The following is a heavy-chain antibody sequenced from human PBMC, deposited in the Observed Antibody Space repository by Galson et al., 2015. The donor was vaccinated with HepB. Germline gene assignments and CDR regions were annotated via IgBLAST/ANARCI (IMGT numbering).Heavy chain of an antibody. CDR3: ARDSYGDYGGGAFDI. CDR1: GFTFDDYG. Sequence: SLRLSCAASGFTFDDYGMSWVRQAPGKGLEWVSGINWNGGSTGYADSVKGRFTISRDNAKNSLYLQMNSLRAEDTALYYCARDSYGDYGGGAFDIWGQGTMVTVSS. V-gene: IGHV3-20*04. J-gene: IGHJ3*02. D-gene: IGHD4-17*01. CDR2: INWNGGST.